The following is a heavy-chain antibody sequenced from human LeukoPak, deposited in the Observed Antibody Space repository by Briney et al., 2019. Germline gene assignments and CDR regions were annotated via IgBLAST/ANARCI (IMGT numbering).Heavy chain of an antibody. CDR1: GYTFTSYG. V-gene: IGHV1-8*03. D-gene: IGHD3-3*01. Sequence: ASVKVSCKASGYTFTSYGISWARQAPGQGLEWMGWMNPNSGNTGYAQKFQGRVTITRNTSISTAYMELSSLRSEDTAVYYCARGSRLETDYWGQGTLVTVSS. CDR2: MNPNSGNT. CDR3: ARGSRLETDY. J-gene: IGHJ4*02.